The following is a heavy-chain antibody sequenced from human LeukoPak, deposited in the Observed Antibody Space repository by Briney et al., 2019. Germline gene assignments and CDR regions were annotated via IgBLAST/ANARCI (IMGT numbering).Heavy chain of an antibody. CDR1: GFTFSSYE. CDR2: ISSSGSTI. Sequence: GGSLRLSCAASGFTFSSYEMNWVRQAPGKGLEWVSYISSSGSTIYYADSVKGRFTISRDNAKNSLYLQMNSLRAEDTAVYYCARGHLWFGELFDYWGQGTLVTVSS. D-gene: IGHD3-10*01. V-gene: IGHV3-48*03. J-gene: IGHJ4*02. CDR3: ARGHLWFGELFDY.